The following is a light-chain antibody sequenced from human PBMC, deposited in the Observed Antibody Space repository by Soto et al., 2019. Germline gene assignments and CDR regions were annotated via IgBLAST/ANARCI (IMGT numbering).Light chain of an antibody. CDR2: SAS. CDR1: QSVTSSY. Sequence: EIVLTQSPGTLSLSPGERATLSCRASQSVTSSYLAWYQQKPGQAPRLLIYSASSSATGIPDRFSASGSGTDFTLTISRLGPEDFAVYYCQQYGSSPPWTFGQGTKVDIK. CDR3: QQYGSSPPWT. V-gene: IGKV3-20*01. J-gene: IGKJ1*01.